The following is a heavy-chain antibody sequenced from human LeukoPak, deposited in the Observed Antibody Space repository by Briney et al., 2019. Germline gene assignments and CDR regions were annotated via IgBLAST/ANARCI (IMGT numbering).Heavy chain of an antibody. Sequence: ASVKVSCKASGYTFTSYYMHWVRQAPGQGLEWMGIINPSGGSTSYAQKFQGRVTMTRDMSTSTVYMELSSLRSEDTAVYYCARAVVVAEFDPWGQGTLVTVSS. D-gene: IGHD2-21*01. CDR3: ARAVVVAEFDP. J-gene: IGHJ5*02. CDR2: INPSGGST. CDR1: GYTFTSYY. V-gene: IGHV1-46*01.